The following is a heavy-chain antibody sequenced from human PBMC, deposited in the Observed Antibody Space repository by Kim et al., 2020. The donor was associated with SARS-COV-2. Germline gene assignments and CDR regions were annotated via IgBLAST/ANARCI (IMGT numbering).Heavy chain of an antibody. Sequence: GGSLRLFCAASGFTFSSYSMNWVRQAPGKGLEWVSSISSSSSYIYYADSVKGRFTISRDNAKNSLYLQMNSLRAEDTAVYYCASVGNWNVLPWGQGTLVTVSS. J-gene: IGHJ5*02. CDR1: GFTFSSYS. D-gene: IGHD1-20*01. V-gene: IGHV3-21*01. CDR2: ISSSSSYI. CDR3: ASVGNWNVLP.